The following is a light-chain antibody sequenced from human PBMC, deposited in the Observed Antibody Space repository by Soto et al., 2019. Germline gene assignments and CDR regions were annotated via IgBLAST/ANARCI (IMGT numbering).Light chain of an antibody. CDR2: KAS. J-gene: IGKJ1*01. V-gene: IGKV1-5*03. CDR1: QSISSY. Sequence: DIQMTQSPSSLTASVGDRVTITCRASQSISSYLTWYQQKPGKAPKLLIYKASGLESGVPSRFSGSGSGTEFTLTISSLQPDDFATYYCQQYNSYPWTFGQGTKV. CDR3: QQYNSYPWT.